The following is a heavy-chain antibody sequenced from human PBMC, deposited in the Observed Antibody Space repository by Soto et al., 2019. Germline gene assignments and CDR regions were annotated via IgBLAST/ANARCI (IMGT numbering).Heavy chain of an antibody. CDR1: GYSFTSYW. CDR3: ARLFDTMGWYDY. J-gene: IGHJ4*02. CDR2: IYPGYSDT. V-gene: IGHV5-51*01. Sequence: GESLKISCKGSGYSFTSYWIGWVRQMPGKGLERMGLIYPGYSDTRYSPSFQGQVTSSADKSITTTYLQWSSLKASDTAIYYCARLFDTMGWYDYWGQGTLVTVSS. D-gene: IGHD6-19*01.